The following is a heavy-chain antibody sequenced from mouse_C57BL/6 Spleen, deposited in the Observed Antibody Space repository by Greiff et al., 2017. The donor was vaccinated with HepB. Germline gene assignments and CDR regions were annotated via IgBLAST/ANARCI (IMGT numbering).Heavy chain of an antibody. V-gene: IGHV1-15*01. Sequence: VQLVESGAELVRPGASVTLSCKASGYTFTDYEMHWVKQTPVHGLEWIGAIDPETGGTAYNQKFKGKAILTADKSSSTAYMELRSLTSEDSAVYYCTFTTVVEDYAMDYWGQGTSVTVST. J-gene: IGHJ4*01. CDR1: GYTFTDYE. CDR3: TFTTVVEDYAMDY. CDR2: IDPETGGT. D-gene: IGHD1-1*01.